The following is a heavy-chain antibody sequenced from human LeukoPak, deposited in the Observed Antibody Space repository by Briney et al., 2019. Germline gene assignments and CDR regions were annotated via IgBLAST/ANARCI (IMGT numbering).Heavy chain of an antibody. V-gene: IGHV4-30-4*08. CDR2: IYYSGST. CDR1: GGSISSGDYY. Sequence: PSETLSLTCTVSGGSISSGDYYWSWIRQPPGKGLEWIGYIYYSGSTYYNPSLKSRVTISVDTSKNQFSLKLSSVTAADTAVYYCARDVHCSSTSCYLHNWFDPWGQGTLVTVSS. CDR3: ARDVHCSSTSCYLHNWFDP. J-gene: IGHJ5*02. D-gene: IGHD2-2*01.